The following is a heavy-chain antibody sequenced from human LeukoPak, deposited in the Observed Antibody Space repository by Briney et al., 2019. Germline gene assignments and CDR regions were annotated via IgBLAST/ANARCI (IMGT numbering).Heavy chain of an antibody. CDR1: GYRFGNYW. D-gene: IGHD2-2*02. V-gene: IGHV5-51*01. Sequence: RSGESLKISCQGSGYRFGNYWIGWVRQMPGKGLEWMGIIYPGDSDTRYSPSFQGQVTISADKSISTAYLQWSSLKASDTAMYYCARQAAAAINDWGQGTLVTVSS. CDR2: IYPGDSDT. CDR3: ARQAAAAIND. J-gene: IGHJ4*02.